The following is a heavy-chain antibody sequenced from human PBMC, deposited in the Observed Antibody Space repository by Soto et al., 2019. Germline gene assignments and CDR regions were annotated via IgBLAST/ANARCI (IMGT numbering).Heavy chain of an antibody. CDR2: ISSGAFTI. Sequence: PGGSLRLSCVVSGFSFSDSYMTWVRQIPGKGLEWIASISSGAFTISYAAAVKGRFTISRDDGHNSLFLHMDSLRAEVTALYYCARGTPRLEHLGQGTLVTVSS. CDR1: GFSFSDSY. CDR3: ARGTPRLEH. V-gene: IGHV3-11*01. J-gene: IGHJ4*02.